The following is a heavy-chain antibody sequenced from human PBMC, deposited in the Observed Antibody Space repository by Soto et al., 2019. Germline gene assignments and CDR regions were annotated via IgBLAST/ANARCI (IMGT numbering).Heavy chain of an antibody. CDR2: IIPIFGTA. CDR1: GGTFSSYA. V-gene: IGHV1-69*01. D-gene: IGHD5-18*01. Sequence: QVQLVQSGAEVKKPGSSVKVSCKASGGTFSSYAISWVRQAPGQGLEWMGGIIPIFGTANYAQKFQGRVTITADESTSTAYMELSSLRSEDTAVYYCARDQYSSSFGVCYYGMDVWGQGTTVTVSS. J-gene: IGHJ6*02. CDR3: ARDQYSSSFGVCYYGMDV.